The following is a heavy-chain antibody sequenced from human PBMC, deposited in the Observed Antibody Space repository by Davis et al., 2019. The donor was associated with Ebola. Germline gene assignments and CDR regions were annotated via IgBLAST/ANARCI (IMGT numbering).Heavy chain of an antibody. Sequence: GESLKISCAASGFPVSSNYMSWVRQAPGKGLEWVSVIYSGGITYHADSVKGRFTISRDNSKNTLYLQMNSLRAEDTALYYCAKPRLGSGSSAPDAFDIWGQGTLVTVSS. CDR2: IYSGGIT. V-gene: IGHV3-53*05. CDR1: GFPVSSNY. CDR3: AKPRLGSGSSAPDAFDI. J-gene: IGHJ3*02. D-gene: IGHD3-10*01.